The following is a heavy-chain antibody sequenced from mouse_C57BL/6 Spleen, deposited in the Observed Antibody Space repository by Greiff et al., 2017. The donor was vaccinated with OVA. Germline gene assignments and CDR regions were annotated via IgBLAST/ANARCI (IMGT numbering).Heavy chain of an antibody. CDR3: ARYDLGAMDY. Sequence: QVQLQQPGAELVKPGASVKLSCKASGYTFTSYWMQWVNQRPGQGLEWIGEIDPSDSYTNYNQKFKGKATLTVDTSSSTAYMQLSSLTSEDSAVYYCARYDLGAMDYWGQGTSVTVSS. D-gene: IGHD2-4*01. CDR2: IDPSDSYT. J-gene: IGHJ4*01. V-gene: IGHV1-50*01. CDR1: GYTFTSYW.